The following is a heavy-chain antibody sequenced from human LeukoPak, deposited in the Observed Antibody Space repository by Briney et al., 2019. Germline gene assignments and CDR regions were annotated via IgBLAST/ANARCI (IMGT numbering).Heavy chain of an antibody. V-gene: IGHV4-59*12. Sequence: LSLTCTVGGASISCYYWCLLRQPPGKLLEWIGNIYYSRSTNYNPSLKSRVTISVDTSKNKFSLQLNSVTAADTAVYYCARGHSWGYYYYMDVWGKGTTVTISS. CDR2: IYYSRST. CDR3: ARGHSWGYYYYMDV. CDR1: GASISCYY. D-gene: IGHD3-16*01. J-gene: IGHJ6*03.